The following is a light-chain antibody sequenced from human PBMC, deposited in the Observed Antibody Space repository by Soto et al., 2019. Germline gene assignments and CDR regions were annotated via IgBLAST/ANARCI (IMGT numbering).Light chain of an antibody. J-gene: IGKJ1*01. CDR1: QSISSY. V-gene: IGKV1-39*01. CDR2: AAS. CDR3: QQSYSTPRT. Sequence: DIQMTQSPSSLSASVGDRVTITCRASQSISSYLNWYQQKPGKAPKLLIYAASSLQSGVPSRFSGSGSGTDFTLTISSLQPEYFATYYCQQSYSTPRTFGQRTKVDIK.